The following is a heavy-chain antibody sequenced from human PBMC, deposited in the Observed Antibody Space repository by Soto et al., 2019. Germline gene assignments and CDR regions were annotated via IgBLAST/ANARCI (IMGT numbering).Heavy chain of an antibody. J-gene: IGHJ4*02. D-gene: IGHD2-21*01. CDR1: GCSVGSANHS. CDR3: ARVFPNFYYYFDT. CDR2: IYRSGST. V-gene: IGHV4-30-2*01. Sequence: PSESLALACAFSGCSVGSANHSWSWIRQPPGKGLEWIGNIYRSGSTDYNPSLKSRVTISVDRSKNQFSLKLSSVTAADTAVYYCARVFPNFYYYFDTWGQGTKVPVSS.